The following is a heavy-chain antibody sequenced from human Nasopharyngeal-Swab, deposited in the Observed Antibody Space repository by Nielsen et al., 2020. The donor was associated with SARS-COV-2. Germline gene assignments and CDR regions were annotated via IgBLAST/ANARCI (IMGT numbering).Heavy chain of an antibody. CDR3: ARPRGSGWYREAFDI. Sequence: WIRQPPGKGLEWIGSIYYSGSTYYNPSLKGRVTISVDTSKNQFSLKLSSVTAADTAVYYCARPRGSGWYREAFDIWGQGTMVTVSS. J-gene: IGHJ3*02. CDR2: IYYSGST. V-gene: IGHV4-39*01. D-gene: IGHD6-19*01.